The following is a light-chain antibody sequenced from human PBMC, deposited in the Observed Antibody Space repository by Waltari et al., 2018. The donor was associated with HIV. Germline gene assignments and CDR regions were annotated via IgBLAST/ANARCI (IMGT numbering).Light chain of an antibody. CDR3: SSYTSSSTNWV. J-gene: IGLJ3*02. CDR2: AVS. Sequence: QSALTQPASVSGSPGQSITISCTGTSSDVGGYNYVSWYQQHPGKAPKLMIYAVSNRPSGVSNRFSGSKSGNTASLTISGLQAEDEADYYCSSYTSSSTNWVFGGGTKLTVL. CDR1: SSDVGGYNY. V-gene: IGLV2-14*01.